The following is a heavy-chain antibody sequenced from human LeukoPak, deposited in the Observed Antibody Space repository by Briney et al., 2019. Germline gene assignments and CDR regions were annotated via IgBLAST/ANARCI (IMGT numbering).Heavy chain of an antibody. Sequence: SQTLSLTCAISGDSVSTNSAAWIWIRQSPSRGLEWLGRTYYRSKWYSDYAVSVKSRITINPDTSKNQFSLHLNSVTPEDTAVYYCARGKASFTVEDSFDIWGQGTMVTVSS. CDR2: TYYRSKWYS. CDR3: ARGKASFTVEDSFDI. CDR1: GDSVSTNSAA. D-gene: IGHD2-2*01. V-gene: IGHV6-1*01. J-gene: IGHJ3*02.